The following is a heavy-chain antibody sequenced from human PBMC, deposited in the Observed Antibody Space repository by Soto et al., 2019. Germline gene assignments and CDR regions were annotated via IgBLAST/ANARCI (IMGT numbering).Heavy chain of an antibody. J-gene: IGHJ3*01. CDR2: INSDGSTI. Sequence: EVQLVESGGGLVQPGESLRLSCAASGYTFSPFGMHWVRQAPGKGLVWVSHINSDGSTIVYADSVKGRFTISRDNAKNTLYLQMNSLKAEETAVYYCVRDRGYPDSFDVWGRGTMVTVSS. CDR1: GYTFSPFG. V-gene: IGHV3-74*01. D-gene: IGHD3-10*01. CDR3: VRDRGYPDSFDV.